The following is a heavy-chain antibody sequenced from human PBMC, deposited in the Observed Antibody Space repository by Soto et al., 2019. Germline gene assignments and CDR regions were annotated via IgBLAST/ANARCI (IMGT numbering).Heavy chain of an antibody. V-gene: IGHV4-39*01. CDR1: GGSISSKNYY. Sequence: QLQLQESGPGLVKPSETLSLTCSVSGGSISSKNYYWGWIRQPPGKGLEWIGIIYYSGTTYYNPSLQSRVIISVDTSKNQFSLKLSSVTAADTAVYYCARRPSYYYDSSGFDPFDYWGQGTLVTVSS. CDR3: ARRPSYYYDSSGFDPFDY. J-gene: IGHJ4*02. D-gene: IGHD3-22*01. CDR2: IYYSGTT.